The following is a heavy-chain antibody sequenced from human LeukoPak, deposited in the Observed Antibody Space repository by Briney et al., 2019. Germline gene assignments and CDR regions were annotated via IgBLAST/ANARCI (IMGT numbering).Heavy chain of an antibody. CDR1: GFTFDDHA. D-gene: IGHD3-22*01. J-gene: IGHJ3*02. CDR3: ARASYYYDTSGLGALDI. CDR2: INRDGSRI. V-gene: IGHV3-9*01. Sequence: GGSLRLSCAASGFTFDDHAMYWVRHAPGKGLEWVSGINRDGSRIGYADAVKGRFTISRDSAKKSLYLQMNSLRTEDTALYYCARASYYYDTSGLGALDIWGQGTLVTVSS.